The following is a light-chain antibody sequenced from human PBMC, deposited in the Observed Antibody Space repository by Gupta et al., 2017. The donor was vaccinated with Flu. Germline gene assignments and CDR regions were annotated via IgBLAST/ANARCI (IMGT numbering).Light chain of an antibody. CDR1: SSNIGRNV. Sequence: QSVLSQPPAASGTPGQRVTISCSGSSSNIGRNVVVWYQQFPGTAPKLLTYTNNQRPSGVPDRFSDSKSGTSASLAISWLQSEDEADYYCAAWDDSLNAWVFGGGTKLTVL. CDR3: AAWDDSLNAWV. J-gene: IGLJ3*02. V-gene: IGLV1-44*01. CDR2: TNN.